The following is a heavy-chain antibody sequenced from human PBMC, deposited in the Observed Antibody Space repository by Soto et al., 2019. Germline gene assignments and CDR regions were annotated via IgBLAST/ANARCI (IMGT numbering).Heavy chain of an antibody. CDR3: ARIGNPDASLYFDY. CDR1: GGSISVGVYY. J-gene: IGHJ4*02. CDR2: TYHTGST. D-gene: IGHD2-2*01. Sequence: QVQLQESGPGLVKPSQTLSLTCTVSGGSISVGVYYWNWIRQLPGKGPEWIGYTYHTGSTYYNPSLDSRVTISVDPSKNLVSLRLSSVTAADTAVYYCARIGNPDASLYFDYWGQGTLVTVSS. V-gene: IGHV4-31*03.